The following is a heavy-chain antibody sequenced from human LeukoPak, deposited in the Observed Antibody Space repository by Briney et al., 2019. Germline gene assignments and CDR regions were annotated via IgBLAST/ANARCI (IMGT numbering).Heavy chain of an antibody. CDR1: GGSISSGGYS. CDR3: ARDRRVYGSGSNYYFDY. D-gene: IGHD3-10*01. CDR2: IYHSGST. Sequence: SQTLSLTCAVSGGSISSGGYSWSWIRQPPGKGLEWIGYIYHSGSTYYNPSLKSRVTISVDTSKNQFSLKLSSVTAADTAVYYCARDRRVYGSGSNYYFDYWGQGTLVTVSS. J-gene: IGHJ4*02. V-gene: IGHV4-30-2*01.